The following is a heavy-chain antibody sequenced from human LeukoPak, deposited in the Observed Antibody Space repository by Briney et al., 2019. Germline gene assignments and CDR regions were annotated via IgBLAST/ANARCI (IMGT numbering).Heavy chain of an antibody. CDR2: IYPGDSDT. CDR1: GYSFTSYW. Sequence: GESLKISCKGSGYSFTSYWIGWVRQMPGKGLEWRGIIYPGDSDTRYGPSFQGQVTISADKSISTAYLQWSSLKASDTAMYYCARTYYYDSSGSRAYDYWGRGTLVTVSS. D-gene: IGHD3-22*01. V-gene: IGHV5-51*01. J-gene: IGHJ4*02. CDR3: ARTYYYDSSGSRAYDY.